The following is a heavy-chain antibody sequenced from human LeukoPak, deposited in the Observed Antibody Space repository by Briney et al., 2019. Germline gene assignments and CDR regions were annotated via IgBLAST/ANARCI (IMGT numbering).Heavy chain of an antibody. J-gene: IGHJ4*02. CDR3: ARHPHLDY. V-gene: IGHV3-74*01. CDR1: GFTFSSYW. Sequence: GGSLRLSCAASGFTFSSYWMHWVRRAPGEGLVWVARINNDGSSTVYADSVRGRFTISRDNAKNTLYLQMNSLRDEDTAVYYCARHPHLDYWGQGTLVTVSS. CDR2: INNDGSST.